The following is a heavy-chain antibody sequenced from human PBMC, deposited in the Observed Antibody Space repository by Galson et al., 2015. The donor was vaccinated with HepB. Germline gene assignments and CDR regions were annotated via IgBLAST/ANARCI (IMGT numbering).Heavy chain of an antibody. J-gene: IGHJ6*02. CDR2: ISYDGSNK. V-gene: IGHV3-30-3*01. D-gene: IGHD3-16*02. Sequence: SLRLSCAAPGFTFSSYAMHWVRQAPGKGLEWVAVISYDGSNKYYADSVKGRFTISRDNSKNTLYLQMNSLRAEDTAVYYCARDLDYDYVWGSYRHYSNYYGMDVWGQGTTVTVSS. CDR3: ARDLDYDYVWGSYRHYSNYYGMDV. CDR1: GFTFSSYA.